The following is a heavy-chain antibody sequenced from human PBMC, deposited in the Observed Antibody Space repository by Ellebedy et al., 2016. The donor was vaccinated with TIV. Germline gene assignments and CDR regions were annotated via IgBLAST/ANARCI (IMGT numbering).Heavy chain of an antibody. CDR1: TYSFTSYW. CDR2: IDPSDSYT. V-gene: IGHV5-10-1*01. Sequence: GESLKISCKGSTYSFTSYWISWVRQVPGKGLEWRGRIDPSDSYTYYSPSFQGHVTISADKSIRTAYLQWSSLEASDTDMYYCARLGGDGSPFNYWGQGTLVTVSS. J-gene: IGHJ4*02. CDR3: ARLGGDGSPFNY. D-gene: IGHD5-24*01.